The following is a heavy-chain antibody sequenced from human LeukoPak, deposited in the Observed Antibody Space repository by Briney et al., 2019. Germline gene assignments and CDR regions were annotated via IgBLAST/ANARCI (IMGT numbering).Heavy chain of an antibody. J-gene: IGHJ4*02. Sequence: GGSLRLSCAVSRFTFSSYAMHWVRQAPGEGLEWVALISYDGSDKYYADSVKGRFTISRDNSKNTLYLQMNSLRAEDTAVYYCAREAEAFDYWGQGTLVTVSS. D-gene: IGHD6-25*01. CDR3: AREAEAFDY. CDR2: ISYDGSDK. V-gene: IGHV3-30-3*01. CDR1: RFTFSSYA.